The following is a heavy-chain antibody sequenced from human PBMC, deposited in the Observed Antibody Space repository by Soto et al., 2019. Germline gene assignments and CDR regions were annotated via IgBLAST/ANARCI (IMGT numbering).Heavy chain of an antibody. CDR1: GGSFSGYY. CDR3: ARGSGFRYSSSWYGWYTDFGAFDI. J-gene: IGHJ3*02. V-gene: IGHV4-34*01. CDR2: INHSGST. D-gene: IGHD6-13*01. Sequence: WETLSLTCAVYGGSFSGYYWSWIRQPPGKGLEWIGEINHSGSTNYNPSLKSRVTISVDTSKNQFSLKLSSVTAADTAVYYCARGSGFRYSSSWYGWYTDFGAFDIWGQGTMVTVSS.